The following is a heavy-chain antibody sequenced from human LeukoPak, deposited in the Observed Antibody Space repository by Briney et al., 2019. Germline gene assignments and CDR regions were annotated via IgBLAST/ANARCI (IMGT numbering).Heavy chain of an antibody. CDR2: ISAYNGYT. J-gene: IGHJ4*02. Sequence: AASVKVSCKASGYTFTSYGISWVRQAPGQGLEWMGWISAYNGYTNYAQKLQGRVTMTTDTSTSTAYMELRSLGSDDTAVYYCARGNKQRWLQSFDYWGQGTLVTVSS. CDR1: GYTFTSYG. V-gene: IGHV1-18*01. D-gene: IGHD5-24*01. CDR3: ARGNKQRWLQSFDY.